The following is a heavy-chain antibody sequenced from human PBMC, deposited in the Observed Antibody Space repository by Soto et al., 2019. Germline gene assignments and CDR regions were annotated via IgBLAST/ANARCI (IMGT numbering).Heavy chain of an antibody. J-gene: IGHJ4*02. D-gene: IGHD3-10*01. V-gene: IGHV1-69*13. CDR3: AREGYYGSGSYSGFDY. CDR2: IIPIFGTA. Sequence: SVKVSCKASGGTFSSYAISWVRQAPGQGLEWMGGIIPIFGTANYAQKFQGRVTITADESTSTAYMELSSLRSEDTAAYYCAREGYYGSGSYSGFDYWGQGTLVTVSS. CDR1: GGTFSSYA.